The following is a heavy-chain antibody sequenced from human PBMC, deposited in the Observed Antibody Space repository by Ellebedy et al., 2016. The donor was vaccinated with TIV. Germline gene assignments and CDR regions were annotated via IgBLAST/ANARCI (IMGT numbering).Heavy chain of an antibody. D-gene: IGHD3-22*01. CDR3: ALFYYDTSGYTDSFGY. Sequence: PGGSLRLSCAASGFTFSSYTINWVRQAPGKGLEWVSSISGSSSYIYYADSVKGRFTVSRDNAKNTLYLQMNSLRAEDTAVYYCALFYYDTSGYTDSFGYWGQGTLVTVSS. J-gene: IGHJ4*02. CDR1: GFTFSSYT. V-gene: IGHV3-21*01. CDR2: ISGSSSYI.